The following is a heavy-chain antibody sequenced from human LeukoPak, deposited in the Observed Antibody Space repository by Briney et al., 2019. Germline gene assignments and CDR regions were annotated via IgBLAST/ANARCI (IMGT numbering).Heavy chain of an antibody. D-gene: IGHD3-9*01. CDR2: TTYSGST. Sequence: SETLSLTCTVSGGSVSSGSYYWGWIRQPPGKGLEWIGYTTYSGSTNYNPSLKSRVTISVDTSKNQFSLRLSSVTAADTAVYYCARGYYDILTGPPGYWGQGTLVTVSS. J-gene: IGHJ4*02. CDR3: ARGYYDILTGPPGY. V-gene: IGHV4-61*01. CDR1: GGSVSSGSYY.